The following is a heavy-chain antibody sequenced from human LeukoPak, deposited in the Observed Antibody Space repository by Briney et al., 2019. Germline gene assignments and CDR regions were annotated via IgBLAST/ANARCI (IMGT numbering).Heavy chain of an antibody. CDR1: GFTFSSYE. V-gene: IGHV3-48*03. D-gene: IGHD6-13*01. J-gene: IGHJ4*02. CDR2: ISSSGSTV. CDR3: ARSGQHLFDF. Sequence: GGSLRLSCVASGFTFSSYEMNWVRQAPGRGLEWVSYISSSGSTVYYADSVKGRFTTSRDNAKNSLYLQMNSLRAEDTAVYYCARSGQHLFDFWGQGTLVTVSS.